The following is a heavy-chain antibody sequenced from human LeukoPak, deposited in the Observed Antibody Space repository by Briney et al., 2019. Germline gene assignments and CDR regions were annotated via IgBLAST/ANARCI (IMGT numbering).Heavy chain of an antibody. V-gene: IGHV4-59*01. CDR3: ARLVAYCSSASCTDF. CDR2: IYYNGST. J-gene: IGHJ4*02. CDR1: GGSITSYY. D-gene: IGHD2-2*01. Sequence: SETLSLTCTVSGGSITSYYWSWVRQPPGKGLEWIGYIYYNGSTSYNPSLKSRVTISLDTSRNQLSLKLSSVTTADTAVYYCARLVAYCSSASCTDFWGQGTLVTVSS.